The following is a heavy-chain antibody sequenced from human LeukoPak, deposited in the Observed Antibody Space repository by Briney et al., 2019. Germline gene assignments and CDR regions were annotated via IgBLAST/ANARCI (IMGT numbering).Heavy chain of an antibody. CDR1: GFTFSDYY. CDR3: ARFAGSGSYYIDY. V-gene: IGHV3-11*01. J-gene: IGHJ4*02. D-gene: IGHD3-10*01. Sequence: GGSLRLSCAASGFTFSDYYMSWIRQAPGKGLEWVSYIGGSGTTIFYAHSVKGRFTNSRDNAKNSLYLQMNSLRAEDTAVYYCARFAGSGSYYIDYWGQGTLITVSS. CDR2: IGGSGTTI.